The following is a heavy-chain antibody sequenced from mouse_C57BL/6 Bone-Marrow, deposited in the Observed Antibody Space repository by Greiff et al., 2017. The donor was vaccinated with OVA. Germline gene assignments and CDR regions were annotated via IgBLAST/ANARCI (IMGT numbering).Heavy chain of an antibody. Sequence: VQLQQSGPELVKPGASVKISCKASGYSFTGYYMNWVKQSPEKSLEWIGEINPSTGGTTYNQKFKAKATLTVDKSSSTAYMQLMSLTSEDSAVYYCARSDGSSPVEVWGTGTTVTVSS. V-gene: IGHV1-42*01. J-gene: IGHJ1*03. D-gene: IGHD1-1*01. CDR2: INPSTGGT. CDR3: ARSDGSSPVEV. CDR1: GYSFTGYY.